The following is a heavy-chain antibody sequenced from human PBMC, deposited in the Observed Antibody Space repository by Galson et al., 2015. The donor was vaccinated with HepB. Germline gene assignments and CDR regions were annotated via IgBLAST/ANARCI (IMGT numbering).Heavy chain of an antibody. D-gene: IGHD6-19*01. CDR2: IRSKANSYAT. Sequence: SLRLSCAASGFTFSGSAMHWVRQASGKGLEWVGRIRSKANSYATAYAASVKGRFTISRDDSKNTAYLQMNSLKTEDTAVYYCTRRSGYSSGPDYWGQGTLVTVSS. CDR3: TRRSGYSSGPDY. J-gene: IGHJ4*02. V-gene: IGHV3-73*01. CDR1: GFTFSGSA.